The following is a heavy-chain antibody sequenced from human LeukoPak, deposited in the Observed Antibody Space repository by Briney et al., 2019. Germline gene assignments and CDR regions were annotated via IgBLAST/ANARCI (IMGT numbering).Heavy chain of an antibody. V-gene: IGHV3-48*03. CDR3: ARYNWNPHWFDP. D-gene: IGHD1-1*01. CDR1: GFTFSTYE. Sequence: GGSLRLSCGASGFTFSTYEMNWVRQAPGKGLEWVSYISSSGSSIYYADSVKGRFTVSRDNAKSSLYLQMNSLRAEDTAVYYCARYNWNPHWFDPWGQGTLVTVSS. J-gene: IGHJ5*02. CDR2: ISSSGSSI.